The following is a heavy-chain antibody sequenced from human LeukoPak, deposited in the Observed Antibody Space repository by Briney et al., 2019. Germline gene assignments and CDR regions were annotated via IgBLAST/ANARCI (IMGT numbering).Heavy chain of an antibody. CDR1: GFTFSSYA. J-gene: IGHJ4*02. Sequence: GGSLRLSCAASGFTFSSYAMHWVRQAPGKGLEWVAVISYDGSNKYYADSVKGRFTISRDNSKNTLYLQMNSLRAEDTAVYYCARNQGIAAAGPIYYWGQGTLSPSPQ. V-gene: IGHV3-30*04. CDR3: ARNQGIAAAGPIYY. CDR2: ISYDGSNK. D-gene: IGHD6-13*01.